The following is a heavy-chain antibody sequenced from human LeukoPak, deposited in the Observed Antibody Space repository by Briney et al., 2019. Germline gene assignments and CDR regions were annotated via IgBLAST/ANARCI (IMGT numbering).Heavy chain of an antibody. D-gene: IGHD6-19*01. CDR1: GGSITIISYY. CDR2: IYYSGST. CDR3: ARRRLGWYSVYY. J-gene: IGHJ4*02. Sequence: SETLSLTCTVSGGSITIISYYWGRIRHPPGNGLEWFASIYYSGSTYYSPSLKSRVTISVDTSKNQFSLKLTSVSAADTAVYYCARRRLGWYSVYYWGQGTLVSVSS. V-gene: IGHV4-39*01.